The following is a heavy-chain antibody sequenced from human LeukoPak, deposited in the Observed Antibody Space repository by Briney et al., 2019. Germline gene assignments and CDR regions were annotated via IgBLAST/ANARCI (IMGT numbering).Heavy chain of an antibody. J-gene: IGHJ5*02. D-gene: IGHD7-27*01. Sequence: GGSLRLSCAASGFTFSSYSMNWVRQAPGKGLEWVSSISSSSSYIYYAHSVKGRFTISRDNAKNSLYLQMNSLRAEDTAVYYCARVTGWEGFDPWGQGTLVTVSS. CDR1: GFTFSSYS. CDR2: ISSSSSYI. V-gene: IGHV3-21*01. CDR3: ARVTGWEGFDP.